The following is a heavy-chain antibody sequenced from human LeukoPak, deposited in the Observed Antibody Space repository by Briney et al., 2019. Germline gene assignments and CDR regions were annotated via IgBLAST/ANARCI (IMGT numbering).Heavy chain of an antibody. CDR3: AREQLSGSFQLLKY. J-gene: IGHJ4*02. V-gene: IGHV1-2*02. CDR2: INPHSGGT. CDR1: GYRFADYY. Sequence: ASVKVSCKASGYRFADYYIHWVRQAPGQGPEWMGWINPHSGGTNYAQKFQGRVTVTRDTPISTAYMELSRLRSDDAALYYCAREQLSGSFQLLKYWGQGTLVTVSS. D-gene: IGHD3-3*01.